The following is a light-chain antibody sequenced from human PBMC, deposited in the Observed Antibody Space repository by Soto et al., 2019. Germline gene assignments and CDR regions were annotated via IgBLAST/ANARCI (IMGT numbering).Light chain of an antibody. CDR2: KAS. CDR1: QTISSW. V-gene: IGKV1-5*03. Sequence: DIQMTQSPSTLSGSVGDRVTITCRASQTISSWLAWYQQKPGKAPKLLIYKASTLKSGVPSRFSGSGSGTEFTLTISSLQPDDFATYYCQLYNSYSEAFGQGTKVEPK. CDR3: QLYNSYSEA. J-gene: IGKJ1*01.